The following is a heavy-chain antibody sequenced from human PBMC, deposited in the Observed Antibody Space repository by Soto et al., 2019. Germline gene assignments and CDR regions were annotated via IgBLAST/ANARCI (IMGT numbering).Heavy chain of an antibody. Sequence: GGSLRLSCAASGFTFSSYSMNWVRQAPGKGLEWVSSISSSSSYIYYADSVKGRFTISRDNAKNSLYLQMNSLRSEDTAVYYCARVNDIVVVPAGYYFDYWGQGTLVTVSS. CDR2: ISSSSSYI. CDR1: GFTFSSYS. V-gene: IGHV3-21*01. CDR3: ARVNDIVVVPAGYYFDY. D-gene: IGHD2-2*01. J-gene: IGHJ4*02.